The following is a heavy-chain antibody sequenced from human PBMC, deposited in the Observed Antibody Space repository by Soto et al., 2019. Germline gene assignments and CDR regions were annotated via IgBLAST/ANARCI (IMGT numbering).Heavy chain of an antibody. CDR1: GFTFSRYS. CDR2: ISSAGNTK. J-gene: IGHJ4*02. V-gene: IGHV3-21*06. Sequence: EVQLVESGGGLVQPGGSLRLSCVASGFTFSRYSINWFRQTAGKGLEWVASISSAGNTKSYANSVKGRFTISRDNAENSLYFEMNSLRPEDTAVYYCARVDYWGQGAQVTFSS. CDR3: ARVDY.